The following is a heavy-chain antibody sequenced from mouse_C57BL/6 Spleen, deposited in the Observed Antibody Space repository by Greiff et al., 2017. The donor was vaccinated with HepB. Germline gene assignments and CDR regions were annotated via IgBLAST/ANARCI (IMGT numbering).Heavy chain of an antibody. D-gene: IGHD1-1*01. CDR3: ARTRITTVVATDYFDY. V-gene: IGHV1-50*01. J-gene: IGHJ2*01. CDR2: IDPSDSYT. Sequence: VQLQQPGAELVKPGASVKLSCKASGYTFTSYWMQWVKQRPGQGLEWIGEIDPSDSYTNYNQKFKGKATLTVDTSSSTAYMQLSSLTSEDSAVYYCARTRITTVVATDYFDYWGQGTTLTVSS. CDR1: GYTFTSYW.